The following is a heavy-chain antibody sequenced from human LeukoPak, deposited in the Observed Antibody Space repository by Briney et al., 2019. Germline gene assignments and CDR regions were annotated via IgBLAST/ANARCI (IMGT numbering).Heavy chain of an antibody. J-gene: IGHJ4*02. D-gene: IGHD2-21*02. CDR2: ISYDGSNT. V-gene: IGHV3-30-3*02. CDR3: AKRAVTATIERGYFDN. Sequence: GGSLRLSCAASGFTSSNYAIHWVRPAPGKGLEWVAVISYDGSNTHYADSVKGRFTLSRDNSQTTLYLQMNSLRAEDTALYYCAKRAVTATIERGYFDNWGQGTLVIVSS. CDR1: GFTSSNYA.